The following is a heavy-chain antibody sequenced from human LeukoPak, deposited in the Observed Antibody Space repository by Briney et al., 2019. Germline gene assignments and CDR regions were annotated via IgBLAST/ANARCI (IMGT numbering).Heavy chain of an antibody. CDR1: GDSISIGDYR. J-gene: IGHJ6*03. Sequence: SETLSLTCCVSGDSISIGDYRWSWIRQSPGKGLEWIGYIYYIGTAYYNPSLRSRVALSADTSKNQFSLKLNSVTVADSAVYFCARARGDSPRIYYYMDVWGKGTTVTVSS. D-gene: IGHD3-16*01. CDR2: IYYIGTA. V-gene: IGHV4-30-4*01. CDR3: ARARGDSPRIYYYMDV.